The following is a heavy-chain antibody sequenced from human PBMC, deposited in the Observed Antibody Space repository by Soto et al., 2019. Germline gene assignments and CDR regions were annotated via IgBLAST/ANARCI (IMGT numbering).Heavy chain of an antibody. D-gene: IGHD5-18*01. CDR1: GFTFSSYG. Sequence: GGSLRLSCAASGFTFSSYGMHWVRQAPGKGLEWVAVIWYDGSNKYYADSVKGRFTISRDNSKNTLYLQMNSLRAEDTAVYYCAREEGYSYARYYYGMDVWGQGTTVTVSS. J-gene: IGHJ6*02. V-gene: IGHV3-33*01. CDR2: IWYDGSNK. CDR3: AREEGYSYARYYYGMDV.